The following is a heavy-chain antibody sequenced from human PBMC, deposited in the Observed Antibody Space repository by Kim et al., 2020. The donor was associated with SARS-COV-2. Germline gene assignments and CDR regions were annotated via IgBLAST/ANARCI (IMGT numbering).Heavy chain of an antibody. Sequence: GGSLRLSCAASGFTFSSYAMHWVRQAPGKGLEWVAVISYDGSTNYSADSVKRRFTISRDNSKNTLYLQMNSLRAEDTAIYYCARGDKGYDFWSGYFLFDYWGQGTLVTGSS. CDR3: ARGDKGYDFWSGYFLFDY. J-gene: IGHJ4*02. D-gene: IGHD3-3*01. V-gene: IGHV3-30-3*01. CDR2: ISYDGSTN. CDR1: GFTFSSYA.